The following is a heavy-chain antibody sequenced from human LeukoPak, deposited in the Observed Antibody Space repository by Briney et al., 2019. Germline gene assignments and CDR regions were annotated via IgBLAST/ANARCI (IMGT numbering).Heavy chain of an antibody. CDR2: IHYDGTNE. V-gene: IGHV3-30*02. Sequence: GGSLRLSCAASGFTFSSYGMHRVRQAPGKGLEWVAFIHYDGTNEYYADSVKGRFTISRDNFKNTLSLQMNGLRVEDTALYYCVNSGFDPWGQGTLVTVSS. D-gene: IGHD3-10*01. CDR1: GFTFSSYG. CDR3: VNSGFDP. J-gene: IGHJ5*02.